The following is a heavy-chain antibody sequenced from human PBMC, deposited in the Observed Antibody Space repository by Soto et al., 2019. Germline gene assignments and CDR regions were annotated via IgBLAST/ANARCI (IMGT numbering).Heavy chain of an antibody. D-gene: IGHD3-22*01. J-gene: IGHJ4*02. CDR2: ISGSGSGT. CDR3: AKGSSGYYDTFDY. Sequence: PGGSLRLSCAASGFTFSSYSIYWVRQAPGRGLEWVSGISGSGSGTYYADSVRGRFTISRDNSKNTLYLQMNSLRAEDTAVHYCAKGSSGYYDTFDYWGQGTLVTVSS. V-gene: IGHV3-23*01. CDR1: GFTFSSYS.